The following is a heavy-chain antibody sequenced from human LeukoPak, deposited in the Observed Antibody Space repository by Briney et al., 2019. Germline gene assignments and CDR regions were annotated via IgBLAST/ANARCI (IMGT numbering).Heavy chain of an antibody. CDR3: ARDDSYGLDY. CDR2: ISSSGSTI. V-gene: IGHV3-48*03. D-gene: IGHD5-18*01. J-gene: IGHJ4*02. Sequence: GGSLRLSCAASGFTFRNYEMNSVPQAPGKGLEWVSYISSSGSTIYYADSVKGRFTICRDNAKNSLYLQMNSLRAEDTAVYYCARDDSYGLDYWGQGTRVTVSS. CDR1: GFTFRNYE.